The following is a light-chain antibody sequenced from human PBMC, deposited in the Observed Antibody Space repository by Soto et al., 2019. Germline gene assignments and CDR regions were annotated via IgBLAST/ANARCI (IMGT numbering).Light chain of an antibody. CDR1: QSITNR. CDR3: QQRSKWPLT. CDR2: GVS. J-gene: IGKJ4*01. V-gene: IGKV3-11*01. Sequence: TQSPSTVSASVGDRVTITCRASQSITNRLAWYQQKPGQAPRLLIYGVSSRATGIPDRFSGSGSGTDFTLTISSLEPEDFAVYYCQQRSKWPLTFGGGTKVEIK.